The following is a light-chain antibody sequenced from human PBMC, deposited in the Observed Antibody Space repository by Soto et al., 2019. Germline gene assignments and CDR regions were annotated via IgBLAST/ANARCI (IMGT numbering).Light chain of an antibody. CDR3: QQRSNWSWT. J-gene: IGKJ1*01. Sequence: EIVLTQSPATLSLSPGERATLSCRASQSVSSYLAWYQQKPGQAPRLLIYDASNRATGIPARFSGSWSGTDCTLTISSLEPEDFAVYYCQQRSNWSWTFGQGTKVEIK. CDR1: QSVSSY. V-gene: IGKV3-11*01. CDR2: DAS.